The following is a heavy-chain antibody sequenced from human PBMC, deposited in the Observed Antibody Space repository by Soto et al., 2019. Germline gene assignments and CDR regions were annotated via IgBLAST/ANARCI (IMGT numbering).Heavy chain of an antibody. CDR1: GGTFSSQA. CDR3: ARDVPLNYYDGTYSYYAMDV. V-gene: IGHV1-69*01. J-gene: IGHJ6*02. Sequence: QVQLVQSGAEVQKPGSSVKVSCKASGGTFSSQAISWVRQAPGQGLEWMGGIIPVFKATNYAQKFQGRVTLTADDSTSTAYMDLYSLRSEDTAVYYCARDVPLNYYDGTYSYYAMDVWGQGTTVTVSS. D-gene: IGHD3-22*01. CDR2: IIPVFKAT.